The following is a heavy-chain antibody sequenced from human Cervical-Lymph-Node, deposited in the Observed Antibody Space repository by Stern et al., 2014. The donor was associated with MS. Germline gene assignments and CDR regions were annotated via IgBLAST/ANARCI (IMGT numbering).Heavy chain of an antibody. D-gene: IGHD2-2*01. J-gene: IGHJ4*02. CDR3: ARGGAVVPAAMQNY. Sequence: VQLVESGPEVKKPGASVKVSCKASGYTFTGYYLHWVRQAPGQGLEWMGWIHPYSGATNYAQNSQGRVTMTRDTSISTGYMELSRLRSDDTGVYYCARGGAVVPAAMQNYWGQGTLVTVSS. CDR2: IHPYSGAT. V-gene: IGHV1-2*02. CDR1: GYTFTGYY.